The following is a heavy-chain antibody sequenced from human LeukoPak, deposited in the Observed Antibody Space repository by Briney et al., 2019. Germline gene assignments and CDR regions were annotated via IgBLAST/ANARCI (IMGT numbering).Heavy chain of an antibody. V-gene: IGHV4-4*07. CDR1: GGSISSYY. D-gene: IGHD3-3*01. J-gene: IGHJ5*02. CDR2: IYTSGST. Sequence: KPSETRSLTCTVSGGSISSYYWSWIRHPAGKGLAWIGRIYTSGSTNYNPSLKSRVTMSVDTSKNQFSLKLSSVTAADTAVYYCARMIAYDFWSGWFDPWGQGTLVTVSS. CDR3: ARMIAYDFWSGWFDP.